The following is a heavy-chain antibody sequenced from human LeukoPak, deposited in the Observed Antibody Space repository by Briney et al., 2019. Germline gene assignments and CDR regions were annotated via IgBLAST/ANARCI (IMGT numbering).Heavy chain of an antibody. J-gene: IGHJ4*02. Sequence: RASVKVSCKASGFTFTSSAMQWVRQARRQRLEWIGWIVVGSSNTNYEQKFQERVTITREMSTSTAYTELSSLRSEDTAVYYCAAEDSGSYFFNYWGQGPLVTVSS. CDR1: GFTFTSSA. CDR3: AAEDSGSYFFNY. D-gene: IGHD1-26*01. CDR2: IVVGSSNT. V-gene: IGHV1-58*02.